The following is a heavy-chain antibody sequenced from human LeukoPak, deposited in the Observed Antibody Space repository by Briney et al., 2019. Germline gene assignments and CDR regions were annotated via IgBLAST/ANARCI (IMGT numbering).Heavy chain of an antibody. CDR2: IYYSGST. CDR1: GGSISGYY. V-gene: IGHV4-59*01. CDR3: ARGWFDP. Sequence: SETLSLTCTVSGGSISGYYWSWIRQPPGKGLEWIGYIYYSGSTNYNPSLKSRVTISVDTSKNQFSLKLSSVTAADTAMYYCARGWFDPWGQGALVTVSS. J-gene: IGHJ5*02.